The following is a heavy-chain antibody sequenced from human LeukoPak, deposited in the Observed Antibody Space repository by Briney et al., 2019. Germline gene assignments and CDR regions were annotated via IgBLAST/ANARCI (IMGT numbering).Heavy chain of an antibody. J-gene: IGHJ5*02. CDR1: GGSISSSSYY. CDR3: ARQIFQLGINWFDP. CDR2: IYYSGST. V-gene: IGHV4-39*01. D-gene: IGHD7-27*01. Sequence: SETLSLTCTVSGGSISSSSYYWGWIRQPPGKGLEWIGSIYYSGSTYYNPSHKSRVTISVDTSKNQFSLKLSSVTAADTAVYYCARQIFQLGINWFDPWGQGTLVTVSS.